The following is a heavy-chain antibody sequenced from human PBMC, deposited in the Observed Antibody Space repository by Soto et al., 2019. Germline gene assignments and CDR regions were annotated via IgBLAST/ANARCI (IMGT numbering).Heavy chain of an antibody. J-gene: IGHJ6*02. CDR2: IWYDGSNK. V-gene: IGHV3-33*01. D-gene: IGHD1-7*01. CDR1: GFTFSSYG. CDR3: ARAGPKLELPLGYYYYGMDV. Sequence: RGSLRLSCAASGFTFSSYGMHWVRQAPGKGLEWVAVIWYDGSNKYYADSVKGRFTISRDNSKNTLYLQMNSLRAEDTAVYYCARAGPKLELPLGYYYYGMDVWGQGTTVTVSS.